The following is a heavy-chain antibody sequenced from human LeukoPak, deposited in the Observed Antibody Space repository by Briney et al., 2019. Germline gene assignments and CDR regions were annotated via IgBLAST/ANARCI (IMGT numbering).Heavy chain of an antibody. CDR3: ARDDSSGYLD. V-gene: IGHV4-59*12. D-gene: IGHD3-22*01. J-gene: IGHJ4*02. CDR2: IYYSGST. Sequence: PSETLSLTCTVSGGSISSYYWSWIRQPPGKGLEWIGYIYYSGSTNYNPSLKSRVTISVDTSKNQFSLKLSSVTTADTAVYYCARDDSSGYLDWGQGTLVTVSS. CDR1: GGSISSYY.